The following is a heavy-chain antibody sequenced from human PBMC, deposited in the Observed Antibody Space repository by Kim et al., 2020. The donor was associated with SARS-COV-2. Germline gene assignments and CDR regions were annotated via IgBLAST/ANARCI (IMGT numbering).Heavy chain of an antibody. CDR3: ARPGVLRPTYWFDP. D-gene: IGHD2-8*02. V-gene: IGHV3-30-3*01. CDR1: GFTFSAYA. CDR2: ISSDGSYK. J-gene: IGHJ5*02. Sequence: GGSLRLSCATSGFTFSAYAMLWVRQAPGEGPEWVAVISSDGSYKFDADAVKGRITISSDSSKNTLHLQMNSLRAEDAAVYYCARPGVLRPTYWFDPWGQRTLVTVSS.